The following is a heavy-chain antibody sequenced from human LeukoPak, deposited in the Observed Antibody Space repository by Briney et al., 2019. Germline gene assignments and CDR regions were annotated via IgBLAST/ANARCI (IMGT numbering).Heavy chain of an antibody. Sequence: SQTLSLTCAISGDSVSSYSAAWSWIRQSPSRGLEWLGRTYYRSKWYNDYAVSVKSRITINPDTSKNQFSLQLTSVSPEDTAVYYCARSGGHDAFDIWGQGTMVTVSS. CDR1: GDSVSSYSAA. CDR3: ARSGGHDAFDI. J-gene: IGHJ3*02. CDR2: TYYRSKWYN. V-gene: IGHV6-1*01. D-gene: IGHD4-23*01.